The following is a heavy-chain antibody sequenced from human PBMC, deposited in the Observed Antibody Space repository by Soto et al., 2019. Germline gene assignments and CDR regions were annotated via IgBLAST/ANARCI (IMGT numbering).Heavy chain of an antibody. Sequence: EVQLVESGGGLVQPGGSLRLSCAASGFTFSSYWMHWVRQAPGKGLVWVSRISSDGSSTSYPDSVKGRFTISRDNAKNTLYLQMNSLRANNRAVYYCARGRGGSPFIPDYWGQGTLVTVSS. J-gene: IGHJ4*02. CDR3: ARGRGGSPFIPDY. D-gene: IGHD1-26*01. CDR2: ISSDGSST. CDR1: GFTFSSYW. V-gene: IGHV3-74*01.